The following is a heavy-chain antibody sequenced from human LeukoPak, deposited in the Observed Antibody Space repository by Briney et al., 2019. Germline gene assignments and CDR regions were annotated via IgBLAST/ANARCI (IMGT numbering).Heavy chain of an antibody. D-gene: IGHD6-13*01. Sequence: PSETLSLTCTVSGGSISSYYWSWIRQPPGKGLEWIGYIYTSGSTNYNPSLKSRVTISVDTSKNQFSLKLSSVTAADTAVYYCASLGDSSSTKNSNYYYMDVWGKGTTVTVSS. V-gene: IGHV4-4*09. CDR3: ASLGDSSSTKNSNYYYMDV. J-gene: IGHJ6*03. CDR1: GGSISSYY. CDR2: IYTSGST.